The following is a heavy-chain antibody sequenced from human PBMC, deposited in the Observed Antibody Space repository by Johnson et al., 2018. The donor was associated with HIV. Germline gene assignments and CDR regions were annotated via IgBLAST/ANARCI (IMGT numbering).Heavy chain of an antibody. J-gene: IGHJ3*02. D-gene: IGHD3-10*01. CDR1: GFTFSDYY. V-gene: IGHV3-11*01. CDR3: AMERAMVRGVPDAFDI. Sequence: QEKLVESGGGVVQPGRSLRLSCAESGFTFSDYYMSWIRQTPGKGLEWVSYISSSGTSVYYADSVKGRFSISRDNAKNALYMQMNSLRAEDTALYYCAMERAMVRGVPDAFDIWGQGTMVTVSS. CDR2: ISSSGTSV.